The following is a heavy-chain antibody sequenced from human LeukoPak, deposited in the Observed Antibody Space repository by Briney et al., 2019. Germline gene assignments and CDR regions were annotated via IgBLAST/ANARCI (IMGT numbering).Heavy chain of an antibody. J-gene: IGHJ4*02. V-gene: IGHV4-34*01. D-gene: IGHD6-19*01. CDR2: INHSGST. CDR1: GGSFSGYY. CDR3: ARSGWRLFDY. Sequence: SETLSLTCAVYGGSFSGYYWSWVRQPPGKGLGWIGEINHSGSTNYNPSLKSRVTISVDTSKNQFSLKLSSVTAADTAVYYCARSGWRLFDYWGQGTLVTVSS.